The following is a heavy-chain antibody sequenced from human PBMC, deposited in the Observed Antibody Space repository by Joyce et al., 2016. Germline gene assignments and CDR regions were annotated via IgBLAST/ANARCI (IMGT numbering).Heavy chain of an antibody. J-gene: IGHJ6*02. CDR2: IYHTGSA. CDR3: ARAAPKQWLAAYTGLDV. Sequence: QVQLQESGPGLVKPSETLSLTCTVSGGSMNTYYWNWIRQAPGEGLEWIGYIYHTGSAHYKPSLENRLTMSVDTSQNQFSLKLTSVTAADSAMYYCARAAPKQWLAAYTGLDVWGQGIAVTVSS. D-gene: IGHD6-19*01. V-gene: IGHV4-59*01. CDR1: GGSMNTYY.